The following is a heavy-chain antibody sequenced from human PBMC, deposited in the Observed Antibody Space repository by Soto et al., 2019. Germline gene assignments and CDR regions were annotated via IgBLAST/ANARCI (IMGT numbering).Heavy chain of an antibody. CDR3: ARDVNGLVAGLNPNDD. Sequence: QVQLVQSGAEVKKPGASVKVSCKASGYTFTSYGISWVRQAPGQGLEWMGWISAYNGNTNYAQKLQVRVTMTTDTSTSTADMELRSLRSDDTAVYYCARDVNGLVAGLNPNDDWGQGTLVTVSS. D-gene: IGHD6-19*01. J-gene: IGHJ4*02. CDR1: GYTFTSYG. V-gene: IGHV1-18*01. CDR2: ISAYNGNT.